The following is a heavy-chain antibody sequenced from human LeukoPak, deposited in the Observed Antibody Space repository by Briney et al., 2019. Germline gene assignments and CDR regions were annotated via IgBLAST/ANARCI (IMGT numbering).Heavy chain of an antibody. CDR1: GGSISSGSYY. J-gene: IGHJ4*02. Sequence: SETPSFTCTVPGGSISSGSYYWSWIRPPAGAGLEWLGRIYTSGSTNYNPSLKSRVTISVDTSKNQFSLKLGSVTAADTAVYYCARDHSLVRGVIGFDYWGQGTLVTVSS. CDR3: ARDHSLVRGVIGFDY. CDR2: IYTSGST. V-gene: IGHV4-61*02. D-gene: IGHD3-10*01.